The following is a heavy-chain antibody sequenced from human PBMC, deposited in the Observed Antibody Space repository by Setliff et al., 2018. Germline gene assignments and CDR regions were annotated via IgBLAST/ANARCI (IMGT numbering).Heavy chain of an antibody. V-gene: IGHV5-51*01. D-gene: IGHD3-22*01. CDR3: AREGGYYDSRLDAFDI. J-gene: IGHJ3*02. CDR1: GYSFSNFW. CDR2: IYPGDSDT. Sequence: GESLKISCKGSGYSFSNFWIGWVRQMPGKGLEWMGIIYPGDSDTRYSPSFQGQVTISADKSISTAYLQWSSLKASDTAMYYCAREGGYYDSRLDAFDIWGQGTMVTV.